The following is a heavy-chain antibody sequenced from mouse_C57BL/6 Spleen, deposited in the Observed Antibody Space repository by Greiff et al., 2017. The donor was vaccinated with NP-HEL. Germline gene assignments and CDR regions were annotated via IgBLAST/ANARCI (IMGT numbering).Heavy chain of an antibody. CDR3: ARNYGSSSNYAMDY. Sequence: VQLQQPGAELVMPGASVKLSCKASGYTFTSYWMHWVKQRPGQGLEWIGEIDPSDSYTNYNQKFKGKSTLTVDKSSSTAYMQLSSLTSEDSAVYYCARNYGSSSNYAMDYWGQGTSVTVSS. CDR1: GYTFTSYW. CDR2: IDPSDSYT. D-gene: IGHD1-1*01. V-gene: IGHV1-69*01. J-gene: IGHJ4*01.